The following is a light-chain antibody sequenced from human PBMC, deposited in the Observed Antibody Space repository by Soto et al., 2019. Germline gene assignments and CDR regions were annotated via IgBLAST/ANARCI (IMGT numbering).Light chain of an antibody. CDR1: QSISSY. CDR3: PQSYSTPIT. J-gene: IGKJ3*01. Sequence: DIQMTQSPSSLSASVGDRVTITCRASQSISSYLNWYQQKPGKAPKLLIYAASSLQSGVPSRFSGSGSGTDFTLTISSLQPDDFATYYCPQSYSTPITFGPGTKVDIK. CDR2: AAS. V-gene: IGKV1-39*01.